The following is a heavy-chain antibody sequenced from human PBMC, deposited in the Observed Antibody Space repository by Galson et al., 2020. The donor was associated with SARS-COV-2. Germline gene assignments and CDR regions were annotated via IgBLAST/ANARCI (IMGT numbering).Heavy chain of an antibody. D-gene: IGHD2-2*01. Sequence: SVKVSCKASGGTFSSYAISWVRQAPGQGLEWMGGIIPIFGTANYAQKFQGRVTITADESTSTAYMELSSLRSEDTAVYYCARVAVVVPAAAPLYYYYGMDVWGQGTTVTVSS. J-gene: IGHJ6*02. CDR2: IIPIFGTA. V-gene: IGHV1-69*13. CDR1: GGTFSSYA. CDR3: ARVAVVVPAAAPLYYYYGMDV.